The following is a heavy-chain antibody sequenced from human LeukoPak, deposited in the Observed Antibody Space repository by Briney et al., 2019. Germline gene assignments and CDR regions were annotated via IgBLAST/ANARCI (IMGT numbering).Heavy chain of an antibody. CDR1: GYTFTSFG. V-gene: IGHV1-18*01. Sequence: PGASVKVACKASGYTFTSFGISWVRQAPGQGLEWMGWISAYNGNTNYAQKLQGRVTMTTDTSTSTAYMELRSLRSDDTAVYYCARDTLANCSSTSCYTPEDYGMDVWGQGTTVTVSS. J-gene: IGHJ6*02. D-gene: IGHD2-2*02. CDR2: ISAYNGNT. CDR3: ARDTLANCSSTSCYTPEDYGMDV.